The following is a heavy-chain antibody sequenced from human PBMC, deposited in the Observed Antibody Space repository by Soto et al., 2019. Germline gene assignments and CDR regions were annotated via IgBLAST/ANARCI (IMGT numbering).Heavy chain of an antibody. CDR1: GFSLSTSGMC. CDR3: ARSKTYYDFWSGYYSDYYYYGMDV. J-gene: IGHJ6*02. Sequence: PTLVNPTQTLTLTCTFSGFSLSTSGMCVSWIRQPPGKALEWLALIDWDDDKYYSTSLKTRLTISKDTSKNQVVLTMTNMDPVDTATYYCARSKTYYDFWSGYYSDYYYYGMDVWGQGTTVTVSS. V-gene: IGHV2-70*01. CDR2: IDWDDDK. D-gene: IGHD3-3*01.